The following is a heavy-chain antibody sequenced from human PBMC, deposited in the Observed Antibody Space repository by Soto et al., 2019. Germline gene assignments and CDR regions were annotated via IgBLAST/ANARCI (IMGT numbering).Heavy chain of an antibody. D-gene: IGHD2-8*02. CDR2: INYSGST. CDR1: GGSFSSYY. J-gene: IGHJ6*02. Sequence: SETLSLTCAVHGGSFSSYYWTWIRQPPGKGLEYIGEINYSGSTNNNPSLKSRVTISIDTSKKQFSLRLSSVTAAGTAVYYCARVRTGGLNGMDVWGQGTTVTVSS. CDR3: ARVRTGGLNGMDV. V-gene: IGHV4-34*01.